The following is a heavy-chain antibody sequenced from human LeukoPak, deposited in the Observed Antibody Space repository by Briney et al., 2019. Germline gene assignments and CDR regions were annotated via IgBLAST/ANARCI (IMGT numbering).Heavy chain of an antibody. CDR2: IYHSGST. Sequence: SETLSLTCTVSGGSISSGGYYRSWIRQPPGKGLEWIGYIYHSGSTYYNPSPESRVTMSIDTSKNQLSLKLSSVTAADTAVYYCARAYNLHAFDIWGQGTMVTLSS. CDR1: GGSISSGGYY. CDR3: ARAYNLHAFDI. D-gene: IGHD1-20*01. V-gene: IGHV4-30-2*01. J-gene: IGHJ3*02.